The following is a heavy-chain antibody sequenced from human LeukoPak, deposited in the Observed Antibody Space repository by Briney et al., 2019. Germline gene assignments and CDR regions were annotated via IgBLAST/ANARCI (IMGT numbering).Heavy chain of an antibody. CDR1: GGSISSGGYY. V-gene: IGHV4-31*03. J-gene: IGHJ3*02. D-gene: IGHD3-22*01. Sequence: SETLSLTCTVSGGSISSGGYYWSWIRQHPGKGLELIGYIYYSGSTYYNPSLKSRVTISVDTSKNQFSLKLSSVTAADTAVYYCAHYYDSSGYSPNYAFDIWGQGTMVTVSS. CDR3: AHYYDSSGYSPNYAFDI. CDR2: IYYSGST.